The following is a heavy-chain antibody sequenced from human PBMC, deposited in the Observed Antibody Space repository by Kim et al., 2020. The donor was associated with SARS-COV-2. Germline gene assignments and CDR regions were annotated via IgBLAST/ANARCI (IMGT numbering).Heavy chain of an antibody. CDR1: GGSFSGYY. D-gene: IGHD2-21*02. V-gene: IGHV4-34*01. J-gene: IGHJ5*02. Sequence: SETLSLTCAVYGGSFSGYYWSWIRQPPGKGLEWIGEINHSGSTNYNPSLKSRVTISVDTSKNQFSLKLSSVTAADTAVYYCARVVWGVVTAIRNWFDPWGQGTLVTVSS. CDR2: INHSGST. CDR3: ARVVWGVVTAIRNWFDP.